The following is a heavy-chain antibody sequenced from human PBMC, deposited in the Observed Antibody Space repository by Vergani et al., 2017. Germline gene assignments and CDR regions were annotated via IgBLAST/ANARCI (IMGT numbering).Heavy chain of an antibody. CDR3: ARAIHIAAAGTSWFDP. Sequence: QLQLQESGPGLVKPSETLSLTCTVSGGSISSSSYYWGWIRQPPGKGLEWIGSIYHSGSTYYNPSLKSRVTISVDTSKNQFSLKLSSVTAADTAVYYCARAIHIAAAGTSWFDPWGQGTLVTVSS. V-gene: IGHV4-39*01. CDR2: IYHSGST. J-gene: IGHJ5*02. D-gene: IGHD6-13*01. CDR1: GGSISSSSYY.